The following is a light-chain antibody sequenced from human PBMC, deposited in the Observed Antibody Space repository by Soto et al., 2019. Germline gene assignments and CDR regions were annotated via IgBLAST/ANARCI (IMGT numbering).Light chain of an antibody. CDR3: AAWDDSLNGPLYV. Sequence: QSVLTQPPSASGTPGQRVTTSCSGSSSNIGSNTVNWYQQLPGTAPKLLIYSNNQRPSGVPDRFSGSKSGTSASLAISGLQSEDEADYYCAAWDDSLNGPLYVFGTGTKVTVL. V-gene: IGLV1-44*01. J-gene: IGLJ1*01. CDR1: SSNIGSNT. CDR2: SNN.